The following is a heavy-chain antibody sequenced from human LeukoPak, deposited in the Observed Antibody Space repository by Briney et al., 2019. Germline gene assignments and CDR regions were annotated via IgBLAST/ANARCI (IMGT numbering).Heavy chain of an antibody. J-gene: IGHJ4*02. CDR1: GYNFTSYW. D-gene: IGHD3-9*01. CDR3: ARQDYDVLTGYYQDLYYFDY. Sequence: GGALQISCQGSGYNFTSYWIGWVRQVTGKGVEGMGIIYPGDSDTRYSASFQGQVTISADKSISTAYLQWSSLKASDTAMYYCARQDYDVLTGYYQDLYYFDYWGQGTLVTVSS. CDR2: IYPGDSDT. V-gene: IGHV5-51*01.